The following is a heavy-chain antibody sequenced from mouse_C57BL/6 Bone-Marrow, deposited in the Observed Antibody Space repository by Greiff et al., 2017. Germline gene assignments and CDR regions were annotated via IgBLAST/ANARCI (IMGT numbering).Heavy chain of an antibody. Sequence: QVQLQQPGAELVMPGASVKLSCKASGYTFTSYWMHWVKQRPGQGLEWIGEIDPSDSYTNYNRKFQGKSTLTVDKSSSTAYMQLSSLTSEDSAVYYCARNYGSLFAYWGQGTLVTVSA. V-gene: IGHV1-69*01. CDR3: ARNYGSLFAY. CDR2: IDPSDSYT. CDR1: GYTFTSYW. J-gene: IGHJ3*01. D-gene: IGHD1-1*01.